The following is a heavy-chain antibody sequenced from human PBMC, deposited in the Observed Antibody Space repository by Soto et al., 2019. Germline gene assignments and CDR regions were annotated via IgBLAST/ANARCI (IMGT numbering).Heavy chain of an antibody. CDR3: ARTPGFLGYCSSTSCPYGMDV. J-gene: IGHJ6*02. CDR1: GFTFSSYS. V-gene: IGHV3-21*01. CDR2: ISSSSSYI. D-gene: IGHD2-2*01. Sequence: EVQLVESGGGLVKPGGSLRLSCAASGFTFSSYSMNWVRQAPGKGLEWVSSISSSSSYIYYADSVKGRFTISRDNAKNSLYLQMNSLRAADTAVYYSARTPGFLGYCSSTSCPYGMDVWGQGTTVTVSS.